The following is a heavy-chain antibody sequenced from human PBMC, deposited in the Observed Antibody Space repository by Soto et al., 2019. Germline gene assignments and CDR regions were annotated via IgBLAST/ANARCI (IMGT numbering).Heavy chain of an antibody. D-gene: IGHD6-19*01. Sequence: PSETLSLTCAVYGGSFSGYYWSWIRQPPGKGLEWIGEINHSGSTNYNPSLKSRVTILVDTSKNQFSLKLSSVTAADTAVYYCARGSLSGQWLETGAFDIWGQGTMVTVSS. CDR1: GGSFSGYY. CDR2: INHSGST. J-gene: IGHJ3*02. CDR3: ARGSLSGQWLETGAFDI. V-gene: IGHV4-34*01.